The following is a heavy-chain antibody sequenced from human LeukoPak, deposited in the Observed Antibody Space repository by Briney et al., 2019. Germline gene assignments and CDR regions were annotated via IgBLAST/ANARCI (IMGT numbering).Heavy chain of an antibody. CDR3: ARTTEGGYTYGYFYYYYMDV. CDR1: GVSISSYY. D-gene: IGHD5-18*01. J-gene: IGHJ6*03. V-gene: IGHV4-59*01. Sequence: PSETLSLTCTVSGVSISSYYWSWIRQPPGKGLEWIGYIYYSGSTNYNPSLNSRGTISVDTSKNQFSLKLTSVTAADTAVYYCARTTEGGYTYGYFYYYYMDVWGKGTTVTISS. CDR2: IYYSGST.